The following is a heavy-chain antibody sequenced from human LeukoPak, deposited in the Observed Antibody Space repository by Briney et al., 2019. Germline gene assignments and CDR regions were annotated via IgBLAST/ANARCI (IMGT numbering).Heavy chain of an antibody. Sequence: SVKVSCKASGYTFTGYYMHWVRQAPGQGLEWMGRINPDSGGTNYAQKFQGRVTMTRDTSISTAYMELSRLRSDDTAVYYCARAINYCGGDCPNNWFDPWGQGTLVTVSS. CDR2: INPDSGGT. D-gene: IGHD2-21*02. CDR3: ARAINYCGGDCPNNWFDP. J-gene: IGHJ5*02. CDR1: GYTFTGYY. V-gene: IGHV1-2*06.